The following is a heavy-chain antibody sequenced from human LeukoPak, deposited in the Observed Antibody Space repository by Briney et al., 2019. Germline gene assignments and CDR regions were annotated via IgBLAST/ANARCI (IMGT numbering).Heavy chain of an antibody. Sequence: SETLSLTCTVSGGSISRYYWSWIRQPPGKGLEWIGYIYYTGSTNYNPSLKSRVTISVDTSKNQFSLKLSSVTAADTAVYYCASGSGYSFDYWGQGTLVTVSS. CDR1: GGSISRYY. V-gene: IGHV4-59*01. CDR3: ASGSGYSFDY. CDR2: IYYTGST. D-gene: IGHD3-22*01. J-gene: IGHJ4*02.